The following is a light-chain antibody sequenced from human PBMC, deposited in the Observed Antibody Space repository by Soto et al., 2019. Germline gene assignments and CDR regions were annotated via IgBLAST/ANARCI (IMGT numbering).Light chain of an antibody. CDR3: QQYGGSPYT. J-gene: IGKJ2*01. CDR1: QSVRSNY. CDR2: GAS. V-gene: IGKV3-20*01. Sequence: EIVLTQSPGTLSLSPGERATLSCRASQSVRSNYLAWYQRKPGQAHRLLIYGASTRATGIPDRFSGTGSGTDCTLTISRLEPADVAVYYCQQYGGSPYTFGQGTKMEI.